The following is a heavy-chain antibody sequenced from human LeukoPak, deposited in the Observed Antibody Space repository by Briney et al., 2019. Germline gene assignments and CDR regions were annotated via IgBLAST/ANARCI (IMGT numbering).Heavy chain of an antibody. V-gene: IGHV3-23*01. CDR1: GFTFRSYA. J-gene: IGHJ4*02. CDR2: ISGSGSA. CDR3: AKRYYDGGSGYYLPFDY. D-gene: IGHD3-22*01. Sequence: GGSLRLSCAATGFTFRSYAMSWARQAPGKGLEWVSAISGSGSAYYSDSVKGRFTISRDNSKNTLYLQMHSLRAEDTAVYYCAKRYYDGGSGYYLPFDYWGQGTLVTVSS.